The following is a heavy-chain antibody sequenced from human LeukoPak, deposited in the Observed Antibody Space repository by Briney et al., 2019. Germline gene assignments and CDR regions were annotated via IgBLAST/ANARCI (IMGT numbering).Heavy chain of an antibody. CDR2: IYHSGST. Sequence: SETLSLTCTVSGVSISSGGYYWSWIRQPPGKGLEWIGYIYHSGSTYYNPSLKSRVTISVDRSKNQFSLKLSSVAAADTAVYYCARDVGDGYNYDSLEPYDYWGQGTLVTASS. J-gene: IGHJ4*02. D-gene: IGHD5-24*01. V-gene: IGHV4-30-2*01. CDR3: ARDVGDGYNYDSLEPYDY. CDR1: GVSISSGGYY.